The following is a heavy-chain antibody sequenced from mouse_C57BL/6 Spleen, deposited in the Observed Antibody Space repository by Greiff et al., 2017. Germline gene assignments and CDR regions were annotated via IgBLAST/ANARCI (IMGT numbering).Heavy chain of an antibody. J-gene: IGHJ2*01. CDR3: ARGGDYFDY. CDR2: IDPSDSYT. V-gene: IGHV1-59*01. CDR1: GYTFTSYW. Sequence: QVQLQQPGAELVRPGPSVKLSCKASGYTFTSYWMHWVKQRPGQGLEWIGVIDPSDSYTNYNQKFKGKATLTVDTSSSTAYMQLSSLTSADSAVYYCARGGDYFDYWGQGTPLTVSS.